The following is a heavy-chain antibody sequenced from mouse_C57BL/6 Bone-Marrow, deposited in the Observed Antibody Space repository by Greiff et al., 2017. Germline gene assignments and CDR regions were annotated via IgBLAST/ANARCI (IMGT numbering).Heavy chain of an antibody. D-gene: IGHD2-2*01. CDR3: ASSTMVTTTGYYFDY. CDR1: GYTFTSYW. CDR2: IYPGSGST. Sequence: QVQLQQPGAELVKPGASVKMSCKASGYTFTSYWITWVKQRPGQGLEWIGDIYPGSGSTNYNEKFKSKATLTVDTSSSTAYMQLSILTSETSADYYCASSTMVTTTGYYFDYWGQGTTLTVSS. J-gene: IGHJ2*01. V-gene: IGHV1-55*01.